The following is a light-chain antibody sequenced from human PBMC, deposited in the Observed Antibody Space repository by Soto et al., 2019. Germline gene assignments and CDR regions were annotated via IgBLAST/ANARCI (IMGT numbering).Light chain of an antibody. Sequence: EIVLTQSPGTLSLSPGERATLSCRASQSVSSNYLAWYQQKPGQAPRLLLYGASSRTTGIPDRVSGSGSGTDFTLTITRLEPEDFAVYYCQQYGSSPWTFAQVTKV. CDR1: QSVSSNY. V-gene: IGKV3-20*01. CDR3: QQYGSSPWT. CDR2: GAS. J-gene: IGKJ1*01.